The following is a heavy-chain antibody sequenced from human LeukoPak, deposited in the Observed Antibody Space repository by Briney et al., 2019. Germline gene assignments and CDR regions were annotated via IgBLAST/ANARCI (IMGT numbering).Heavy chain of an antibody. CDR1: GFTFSNAW. V-gene: IGHV3-33*08. CDR2: IWSDGTKK. D-gene: IGHD3-10*02. CDR3: ARDSVRGGNSYYGMDV. Sequence: GGSLRLSCAASGFTFSNAWMTWVRQAPGKGLEWVAVIWSDGTKKHYEDSVKGRFTISRDNSKNTLYLEMNSLRAEDTAVFYCARDSVRGGNSYYGMDVWGQGTTVTVSS. J-gene: IGHJ6*02.